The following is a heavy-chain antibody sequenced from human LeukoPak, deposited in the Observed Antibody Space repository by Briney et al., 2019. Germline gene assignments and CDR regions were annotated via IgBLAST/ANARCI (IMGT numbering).Heavy chain of an antibody. D-gene: IGHD1-26*01. CDR1: GFSLSTSGVG. CDR2: IYWNDDK. J-gene: IGHJ4*02. V-gene: IGHV2-5*01. CDR3: AHRRPSGRVDY. Sequence: SGPTLVKPTQTLTLTCTFSGFSLSTSGVGVGWIRQPPGKALERLALIYWNDDKRYSPSLKSRLTITKDTSKNQVVLTMTNMDPVDTATYYCAHRRPSGRVDYWGQGTLVTVSS.